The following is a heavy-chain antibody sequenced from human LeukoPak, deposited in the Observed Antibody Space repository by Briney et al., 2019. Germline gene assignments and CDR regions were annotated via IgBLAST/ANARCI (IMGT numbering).Heavy chain of an antibody. Sequence: GRSLRLSCAASGFTFSSYGMHWVRQAPGKGLEWVAVISYGGSNKYYADSVKGRFTISRDNSKNTLYLKMNSLRAEDAAVYYCAKGTYYYGSTESTGSWYFDLWGRGTLVTVSS. CDR2: ISYGGSNK. J-gene: IGHJ2*01. CDR3: AKGTYYYGSTESTGSWYFDL. V-gene: IGHV3-30*18. CDR1: GFTFSSYG. D-gene: IGHD3-10*01.